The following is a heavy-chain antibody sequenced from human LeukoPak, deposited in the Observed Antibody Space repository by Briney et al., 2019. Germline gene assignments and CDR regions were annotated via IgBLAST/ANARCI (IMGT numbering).Heavy chain of an antibody. CDR1: GFTVSSNY. CDR3: ASSPHTAMGYYFDY. Sequence: GGSLRLSCAASGFTVSSNYMGWVGQAPGKGLEGVSGIYRGGSTYYADSVKGRFTISRDNSKNTLYLQMNSLRAEGTAVYYCASSPHTAMGYYFDYWAQGTLVTVSS. CDR2: IYRGGST. V-gene: IGHV3-66*01. D-gene: IGHD5-18*01. J-gene: IGHJ4*02.